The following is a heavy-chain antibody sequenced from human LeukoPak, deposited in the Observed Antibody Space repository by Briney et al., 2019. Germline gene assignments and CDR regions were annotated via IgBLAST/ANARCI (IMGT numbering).Heavy chain of an antibody. CDR1: GYTLTELS. D-gene: IGHD3-10*01. CDR3: ATHSLPLWFGDYYGMDV. J-gene: IGHJ6*02. V-gene: IGHV1-24*01. CDR2: FDPEDGET. Sequence: ASVRVSCKVSGYTLTELSMHWVRQAPGKGLEWMGGFDPEDGETIYAQKFQGRVSMTEDTSTDTAYMELSSLRSEDTAVYYCATHSLPLWFGDYYGMDVWGQGTTVTVSS.